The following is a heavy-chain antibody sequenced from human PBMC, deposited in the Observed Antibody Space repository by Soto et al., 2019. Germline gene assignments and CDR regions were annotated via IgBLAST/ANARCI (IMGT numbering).Heavy chain of an antibody. V-gene: IGHV4-38-2*02. CDR2: IYHSGST. CDR1: GYSISSGYY. D-gene: IGHD6-13*01. Sequence: SETLSLTCTVSGYSISSGYYWGWIRQPPGKGLEWIGSIYHSGSTYYNPSLKSRVTISVDTSKNQFSLKLSSVTAADTAVYYCASILWYSSSWYWFDPWGQGTLVTVSS. CDR3: ASILWYSSSWYWFDP. J-gene: IGHJ5*02.